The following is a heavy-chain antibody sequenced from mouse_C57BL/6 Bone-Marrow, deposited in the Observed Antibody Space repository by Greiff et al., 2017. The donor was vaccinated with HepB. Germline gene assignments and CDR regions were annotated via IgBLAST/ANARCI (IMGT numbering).Heavy chain of an antibody. CDR2: IISDGGST. V-gene: IGHV5-2*01. J-gene: IGHJ4*01. CDR3: ARHLYYGYDDYAMDY. CDR1: EYEFPSHD. D-gene: IGHD2-2*01. Sequence: EVHLVESGGGLVQPGESLKLSCESNEYEFPSHDMSWVRKTPEKRLELVAAIISDGGSTYYPDTMERRFIISRDNTKKTLYLQMSSLRSEDTALYYCARHLYYGYDDYAMDYWGQGTSVTVSS.